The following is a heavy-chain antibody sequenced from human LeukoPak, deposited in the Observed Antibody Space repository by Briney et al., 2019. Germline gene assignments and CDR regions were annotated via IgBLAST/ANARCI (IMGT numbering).Heavy chain of an antibody. D-gene: IGHD3-16*01. CDR1: GYTFTSYY. J-gene: IGHJ6*02. CDR3: ARDLEEGAYYYGMDV. V-gene: IGHV1-46*01. Sequence: ASVKVSCKASGYTFTSYYMHWVRQAPGQGLEWLGIINPSGGSTSYAQKFQGRVTMTRDTSTSTVYMELSSLRSEDTAVYYCARDLEEGAYYYGMDVWGQGTTFTVSS. CDR2: INPSGGST.